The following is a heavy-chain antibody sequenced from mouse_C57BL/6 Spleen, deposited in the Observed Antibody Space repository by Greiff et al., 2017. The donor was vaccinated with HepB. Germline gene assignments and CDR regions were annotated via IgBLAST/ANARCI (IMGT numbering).Heavy chain of an antibody. Sequence: EVQLQQSGPELVKPGASVKISCKASGYTFTDYYMNWVKQSHGKSLEWIGDINPNNGGTSYNQKFKGKATLTVDKSSSTAYMELRSLTSEDSAVYYCARGLLRGTYAMDYWGQGTSVTVSS. CDR3: ARGLLRGTYAMDY. CDR1: GYTFTDYY. J-gene: IGHJ4*01. D-gene: IGHD1-1*01. V-gene: IGHV1-26*01. CDR2: INPNNGGT.